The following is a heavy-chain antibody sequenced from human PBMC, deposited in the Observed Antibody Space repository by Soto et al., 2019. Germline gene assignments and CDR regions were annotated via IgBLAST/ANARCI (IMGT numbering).Heavy chain of an antibody. Sequence: QVQLVQSGTAVKKPGSSVKVSCKASGGTFRNYPINWVRQAPGQGLEWMGSIFPLTDIPDYAQNFQARLTISADKSTSTAYMELSSLTSDDPAMYFCARGPLVVLNYFESWGQGTLVTVSS. CDR2: IFPLTDIP. J-gene: IGHJ4*02. CDR3: ARGPLVVLNYFES. V-gene: IGHV1-69*02. CDR1: GGTFRNYP.